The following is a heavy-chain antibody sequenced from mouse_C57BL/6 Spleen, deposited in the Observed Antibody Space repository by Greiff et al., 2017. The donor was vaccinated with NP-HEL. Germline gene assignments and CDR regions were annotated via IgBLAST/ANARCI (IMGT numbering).Heavy chain of an antibody. CDR1: GYTFTSYW. J-gene: IGHJ2*01. CDR2: IDPSDSYT. V-gene: IGHV1-69*01. D-gene: IGHD2-5*01. CDR3: ARSGGYSNYFFFDY. Sequence: VQLQQPGAELVMPGASVKLSCKASGYTFTSYWMHWVKQRPGQGLEWIGEIDPSDSYTNYNQKFKGKSTLTVDKSSSTAYMQLSSLTSEDSAVYYCARSGGYSNYFFFDYWGQGTTLTVSS.